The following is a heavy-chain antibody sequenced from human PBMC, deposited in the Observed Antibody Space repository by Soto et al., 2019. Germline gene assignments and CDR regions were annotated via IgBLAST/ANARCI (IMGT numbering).Heavy chain of an antibody. CDR1: GFPFSNAW. D-gene: IGHD3-22*01. Sequence: PGGSLRLSCAASGFPFSNAWMNWVRQAPGKGLEWVGRIKSKTDGGTTDYAAPVKGRFTISRDDSKNTLYLQMNSLKTEDTAVYYCTTEYYYDSSGYSLDAFDIWGQGTMVTVSS. CDR2: IKSKTDGGTT. J-gene: IGHJ3*02. CDR3: TTEYYYDSSGYSLDAFDI. V-gene: IGHV3-15*07.